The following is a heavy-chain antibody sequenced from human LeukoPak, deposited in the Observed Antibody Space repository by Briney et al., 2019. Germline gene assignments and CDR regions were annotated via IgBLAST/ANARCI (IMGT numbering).Heavy chain of an antibody. Sequence: GGSLRLSCAASGFTFSSYGMHWVRQAPGKGLEWVAVISYDGSNKYYADSVKGRFTISRDNSKNTLYLQMNSLRAEDTALYYCAKGEAPASLNIPPHYYYYYGMEVWGQGTTVTVSS. J-gene: IGHJ6*02. CDR2: ISYDGSNK. D-gene: IGHD2-2*01. CDR3: AKGEAPASLNIPPHYYYYYGMEV. CDR1: GFTFSSYG. V-gene: IGHV3-30*18.